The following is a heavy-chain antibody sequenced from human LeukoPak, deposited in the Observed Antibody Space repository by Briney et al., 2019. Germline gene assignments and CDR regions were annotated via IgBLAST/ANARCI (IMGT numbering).Heavy chain of an antibody. CDR2: INPSGGST. J-gene: IGHJ4*02. D-gene: IGHD5-12*01. Sequence: ASVKVSCKASGYTFTSYYIHWVRQAPGQGLEWMGIINPSGGSTSYAQKFQGRVTMTRDTSTSTVYMELSSLRSEDTAVYYCARRRRAISRYSGYDLDYWGQGTLVTVSS. CDR1: GYTFTSYY. CDR3: ARRRRAISRYSGYDLDY. V-gene: IGHV1-46*01.